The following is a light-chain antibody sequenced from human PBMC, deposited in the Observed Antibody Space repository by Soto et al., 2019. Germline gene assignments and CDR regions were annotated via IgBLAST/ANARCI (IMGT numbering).Light chain of an antibody. V-gene: IGKV1-39*01. Sequence: DIQMAQSPSSLSASVGDRVTITCRASQPITKYLNWYRHKPGQAPKLLIHSTSTLESGVSSRFSGSGSGTDFSLTVSSLQPDDFATFYCQQSHRLPWTFGQGTKV. CDR2: STS. CDR1: QPITKY. CDR3: QQSHRLPWT. J-gene: IGKJ1*01.